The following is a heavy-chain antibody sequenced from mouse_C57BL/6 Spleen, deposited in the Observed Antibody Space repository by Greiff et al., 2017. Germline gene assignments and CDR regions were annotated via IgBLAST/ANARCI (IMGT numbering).Heavy chain of an antibody. CDR2: ISSGGSYT. CDR3: ARQDTRAMDY. V-gene: IGHV5-6*01. Sequence: EVKLVESGGDLVKPGGSLKLSCAASGFTFSSYGMSWVRQTPDKRLEWVATISSGGSYTYYPDSVKGRFTISRDNAKNTLYLQMSSLKSEDTAMYYCARQDTRAMDYWGQGTSVTVSS. J-gene: IGHJ4*01. D-gene: IGHD2-12*01. CDR1: GFTFSSYG.